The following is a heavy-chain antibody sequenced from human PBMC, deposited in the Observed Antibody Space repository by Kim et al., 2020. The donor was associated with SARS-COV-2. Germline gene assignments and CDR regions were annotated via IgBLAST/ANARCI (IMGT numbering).Heavy chain of an antibody. V-gene: IGHV3-74*01. J-gene: IGHJ4*02. Sequence: NIDGSRTSYADSGKGRFTISRDNAKNTLYLQMNSLRAEDTAGYYCASLVGWGQGTLVTVSS. D-gene: IGHD2-8*02. CDR2: NIDGSRT. CDR3: ASLVG.